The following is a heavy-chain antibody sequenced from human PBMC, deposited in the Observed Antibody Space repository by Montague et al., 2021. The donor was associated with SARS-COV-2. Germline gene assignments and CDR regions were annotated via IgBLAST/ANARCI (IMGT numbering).Heavy chain of an antibody. CDR1: GFTFDDYA. CDR2: ISGDGGST. J-gene: IGHJ6*02. Sequence: SLRLSCAASGFTFDDYAMHWVRQAPGKGLEWVSLISGDGGSTYYADSVKGRFTISRDNSKNTLYLQMNSLRAEDTAVYYCARDRHWTNTYYDILTGYQYYYYGMDVWGQGTTVTVSS. V-gene: IGHV3-43*02. CDR3: ARDRHWTNTYYDILTGYQYYYYGMDV. D-gene: IGHD3-9*01.